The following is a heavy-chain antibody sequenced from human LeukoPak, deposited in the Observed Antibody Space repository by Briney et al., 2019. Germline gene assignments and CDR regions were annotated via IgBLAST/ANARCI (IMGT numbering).Heavy chain of an antibody. V-gene: IGHV3-30*02. CDR1: GFTFSSYG. CDR3: AKDWAAAGYLYYYYMDV. J-gene: IGHJ6*03. D-gene: IGHD3-9*01. Sequence: PGGSLRLSCAASGFTFSSYGMHWVRQAPGKGLEWVAFIRYDGSNKYYADSVKGRFTISRDNSKNTLYLQINSLRAEDTAVYYCAKDWAAAGYLYYYYMDVWGKGTTVTISS. CDR2: IRYDGSNK.